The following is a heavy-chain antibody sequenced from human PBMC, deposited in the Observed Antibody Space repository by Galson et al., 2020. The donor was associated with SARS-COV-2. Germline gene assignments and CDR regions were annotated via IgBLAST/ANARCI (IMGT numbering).Heavy chain of an antibody. CDR3: AKDYAARPGYHYFYMDV. J-gene: IGHJ6*03. V-gene: IGHV3-30*01. CDR2: MSFDGGDE. D-gene: IGHD6-6*01. CDR1: GFSFSNNL. Sequence: GGSLRLSCVASGFSFSNNLMHWVRQAPGKGLEWVATMSFDGGDEFYADSVEGRFTISRDNSKNTLYLQMNNLRRDDTSVYYCAKDYAARPGYHYFYMDVWGKGTTVTVSS.